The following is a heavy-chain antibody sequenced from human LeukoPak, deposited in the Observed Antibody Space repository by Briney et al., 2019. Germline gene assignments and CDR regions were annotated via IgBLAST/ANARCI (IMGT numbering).Heavy chain of an antibody. CDR2: INHSGST. Sequence: SETLSLTCAVYGGSFSGYYWSWIRQPPGKGLEWIGEINHSGSTNYNPSLKSRVTISVDTSKNQFSLKLSSVTAADTAVYYCARGSVNYYDSSGYYPSFCYWGQGTLVNVSS. CDR1: GGSFSGYY. J-gene: IGHJ4*02. D-gene: IGHD3-22*01. CDR3: ARGSVNYYDSSGYYPSFCY. V-gene: IGHV4-34*01.